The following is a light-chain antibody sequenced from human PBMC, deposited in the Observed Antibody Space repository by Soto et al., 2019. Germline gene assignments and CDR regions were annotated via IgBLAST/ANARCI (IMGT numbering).Light chain of an antibody. Sequence: QSVLTQPPSASGSPGQSVTISCTGTRSDVGGYNYVSWYQQHPGKAPKLMIYEVSKRPSGVADRFSGSRSGNTASLTVSGLQAEDEADYYCSSYAGSNNYVFGTGTKVTVL. CDR1: RSDVGGYNY. CDR3: SSYAGSNNYV. V-gene: IGLV2-8*01. J-gene: IGLJ1*01. CDR2: EVS.